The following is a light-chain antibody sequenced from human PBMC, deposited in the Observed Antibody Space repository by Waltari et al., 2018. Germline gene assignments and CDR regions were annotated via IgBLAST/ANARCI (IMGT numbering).Light chain of an antibody. J-gene: IGLJ3*02. V-gene: IGLV3-25*03. CDR1: AFPKQY. Sequence: SYDLTQPASVSVSPGQTARITCSGDAFPKQYAYWYQKKPGQAPVLTIYKDTESTSGIPERFSGSTSGTTVTLTITGVLAEDEAQYYCQSADSSERWVFGGGTKLTVL. CDR3: QSADSSERWV. CDR2: KDT.